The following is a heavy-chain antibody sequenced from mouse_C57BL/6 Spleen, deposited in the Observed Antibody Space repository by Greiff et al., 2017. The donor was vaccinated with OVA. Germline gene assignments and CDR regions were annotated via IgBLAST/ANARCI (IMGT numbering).Heavy chain of an antibody. V-gene: IGHV7-3*01. Sequence: EVKLMESGGGLVQPGGSLSLSCAASGFTFTDYYMSWVRQPPGKALEWLGFIRNKANGYTTEYSASVKGRFTISRDHSQSILYLQMNALRAEDSATYYCARSGDGYYGFYAMDYWGQGTSVTVSS. CDR2: IRNKANGYTT. CDR3: ARSGDGYYGFYAMDY. J-gene: IGHJ4*01. CDR1: GFTFTDYY. D-gene: IGHD2-3*01.